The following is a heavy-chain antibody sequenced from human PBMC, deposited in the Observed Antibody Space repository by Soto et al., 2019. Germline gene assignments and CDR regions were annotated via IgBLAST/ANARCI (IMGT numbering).Heavy chain of an antibody. CDR1: GFTFSSYA. CDR3: AGQSFGSSSYFDY. V-gene: IGHV3-30*04. Sequence: GGSLRLSCAASGFTFSSYAMHWVRQAPGKGLEWVAVISYDGSNKYYADSVKGRFTISRDNSKNTLYLQMNSLRAEDTAVYYCAGQSFGSSSYFDYWGQGTLVTVSS. J-gene: IGHJ4*02. CDR2: ISYDGSNK. D-gene: IGHD6-6*01.